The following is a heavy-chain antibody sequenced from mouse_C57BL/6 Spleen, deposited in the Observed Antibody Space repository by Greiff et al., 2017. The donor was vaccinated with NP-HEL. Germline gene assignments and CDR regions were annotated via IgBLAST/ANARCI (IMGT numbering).Heavy chain of an antibody. V-gene: IGHV1-39*01. CDR2: INPNYGTT. J-gene: IGHJ1*03. CDR3: ARYNYDYDDWYFDV. Sequence: LKESGPELVKPGASVKISCKASGYSFTDYNMNWVKQSNGKSLEWIGVINPNYGTTSYNQKFKGKATLTVDQSSSTAYMQLNSLTSEDSAVYYCARYNYDYDDWYFDVWGTGTTVTVSS. D-gene: IGHD2-4*01. CDR1: GYSFTDYN.